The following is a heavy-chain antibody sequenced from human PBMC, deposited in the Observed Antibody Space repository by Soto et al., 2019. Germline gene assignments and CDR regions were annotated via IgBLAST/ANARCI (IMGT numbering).Heavy chain of an antibody. Sequence: PSETLSLTCTVSGGSISSSSYYWGWIRQPPGKGLEWIGSIYYSGSTYYNPSLKSRVTISVDTSKNQFSLKLSSVTAADTAVYYCARRVINPNSSWDWGYYYGMDVWGQGTTVTVSS. J-gene: IGHJ6*02. CDR3: ARRVINPNSSWDWGYYYGMDV. V-gene: IGHV4-39*01. CDR1: GGSISSSSYY. D-gene: IGHD6-13*01. CDR2: IYYSGST.